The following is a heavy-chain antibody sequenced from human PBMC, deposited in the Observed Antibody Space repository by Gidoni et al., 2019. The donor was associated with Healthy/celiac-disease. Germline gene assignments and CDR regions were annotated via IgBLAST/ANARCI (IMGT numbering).Heavy chain of an antibody. D-gene: IGHD5-12*01. CDR1: GGTFSSYA. V-gene: IGHV1-69*01. Sequence: QVQLVQSGAEVKKPGSSVKVSCKASGGTFSSYAISWVRQAPGQGLEWMGGIIPIFGTANDEQKFQGRVTITADESTSTAYMELSSLRSEDTAVYYCARDQGEGRGWLQSFGWFDPWGQGTLVTVSS. J-gene: IGHJ5*02. CDR3: ARDQGEGRGWLQSFGWFDP. CDR2: IIPIFGTA.